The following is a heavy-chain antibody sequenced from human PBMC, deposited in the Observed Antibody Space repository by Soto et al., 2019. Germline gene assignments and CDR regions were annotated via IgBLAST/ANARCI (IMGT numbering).Heavy chain of an antibody. Sequence: ASVKVSCKASGYTFTSYGISWVRQAPGQGLEWMGWISAYNGNTNYAQKLQGRVTMTTDTSTSTAYMELRSLRSDDTAVYYCARDLSYPLRFGGMDVWAKGTTVTVSS. J-gene: IGHJ6*04. D-gene: IGHD3-10*01. V-gene: IGHV1-18*01. CDR3: ARDLSYPLRFGGMDV. CDR1: GYTFTSYG. CDR2: ISAYNGNT.